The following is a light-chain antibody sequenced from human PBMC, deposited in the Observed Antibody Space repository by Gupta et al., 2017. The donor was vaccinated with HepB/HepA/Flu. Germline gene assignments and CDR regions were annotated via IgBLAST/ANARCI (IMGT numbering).Light chain of an antibody. V-gene: IGLV1-44*01. Sequence: QSVLTQPPSASGTPGQRVTISCSGSSSNVGSNTVNWYQQLPGPAPKLLMYSNNHRPSGAPDRFSGSKSATTASLTTTWAQAEDGADYYCDSQDASLNSLVFGGGTKLTVL. CDR2: SNN. CDR3: DSQDASLNSLV. CDR1: SSNVGSNT. J-gene: IGLJ3*02.